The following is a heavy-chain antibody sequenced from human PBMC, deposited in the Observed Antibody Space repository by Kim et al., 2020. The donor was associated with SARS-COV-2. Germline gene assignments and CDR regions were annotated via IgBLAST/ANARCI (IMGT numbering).Heavy chain of an antibody. Sequence: SVKVSCKASGGTFSSYAISWVRQAPGQGLEWMGGIIPIFGTANYAQKFQGRVTITADESTSTAYMELSSLRSEDTAVYYCAVPGGSESMNWFDPWGQGTLVTVSS. CDR1: GGTFSSYA. D-gene: IGHD3-10*01. J-gene: IGHJ5*02. CDR3: AVPGGSESMNWFDP. V-gene: IGHV1-69*13. CDR2: IIPIFGTA.